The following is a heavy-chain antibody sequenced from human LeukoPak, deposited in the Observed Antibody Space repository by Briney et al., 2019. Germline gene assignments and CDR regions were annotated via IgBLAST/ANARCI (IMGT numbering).Heavy chain of an antibody. CDR1: GGSISSSSYY. CDR2: IYYSGST. CDR3: ARAYRIVPDRVHYYGSGSFGGTSFDY. D-gene: IGHD3-10*01. Sequence: SETLSLTCTVSGGSISSSSYYWGWIRQPPGKGLEWIGSIYYSGSTYYNPSLKSRVTISVDTSKNQFSLKLSSVTAADTAVYYCARAYRIVPDRVHYYGSGSFGGTSFDYWGQGTLVTVSS. J-gene: IGHJ4*02. V-gene: IGHV4-39*07.